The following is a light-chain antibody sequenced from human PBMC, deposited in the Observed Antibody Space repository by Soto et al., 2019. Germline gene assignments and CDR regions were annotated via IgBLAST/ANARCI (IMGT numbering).Light chain of an antibody. CDR3: ESWDDSLNGHV. V-gene: IGLV1-44*01. Sequence: QSVLTQPPSASGTPGQRVTVSCSGSSSNIASNTVNWYQQLPGTAPKLLIYSNDQRPSGVPDRFSASKSGTSAPLAISGLQSEDEADYYCESWDDSLNGHVFGTGTKVTVL. CDR1: SSNIASNT. CDR2: SND. J-gene: IGLJ1*01.